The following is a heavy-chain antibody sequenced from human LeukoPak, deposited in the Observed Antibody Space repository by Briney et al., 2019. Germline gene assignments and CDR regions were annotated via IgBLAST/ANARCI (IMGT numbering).Heavy chain of an antibody. D-gene: IGHD1-1*01. V-gene: IGHV1-3*01. CDR1: GYTFTSYA. Sequence: AASVKVSCKASGYTFTSYAMHWVRQAPGQRLEWMGWINAGNGNTKYSQKFQGRVTITRDTSASTAYMELSSLRSEGTAVYYCARDGLSTTGTTWEDYYYYGMDVWGKGTTVTVSS. J-gene: IGHJ6*04. CDR2: INAGNGNT. CDR3: ARDGLSTTGTTWEDYYYYGMDV.